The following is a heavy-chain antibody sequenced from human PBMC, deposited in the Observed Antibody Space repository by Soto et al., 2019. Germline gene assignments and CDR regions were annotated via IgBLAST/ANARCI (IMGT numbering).Heavy chain of an antibody. Sequence: QVQLVESGGGVVRPGRSLRLSCAASGFTFSHYGMHWVRQAPGKGLEWVAVISYDGTNKYYADSVKGRFTISRDNSKNTMYLQMNSLRAEDTAVYDCAKDGGWLPGYYYSGMDVWGQGTTVTVSS. CDR1: GFTFSHYG. CDR3: AKDGGWLPGYYYSGMDV. D-gene: IGHD6-19*01. J-gene: IGHJ6*02. V-gene: IGHV3-30*18. CDR2: ISYDGTNK.